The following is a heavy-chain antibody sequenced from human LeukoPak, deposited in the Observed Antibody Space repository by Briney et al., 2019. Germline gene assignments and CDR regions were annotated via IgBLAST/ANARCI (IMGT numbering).Heavy chain of an antibody. CDR2: IYYSGSI. D-gene: IGHD3-3*01. CDR3: AGDEDFWSGYYYY. Sequence: SETLSLTCTVSGGSISSYYWSWIRQPPGKGLEWIGYIYYSGSINYNPSLKSRVTISVDTSKNQFSLKLSSVTAADTAVYYCAGDEDFWSGYYYYWGQGTLVTVSS. CDR1: GGSISSYY. J-gene: IGHJ4*02. V-gene: IGHV4-59*01.